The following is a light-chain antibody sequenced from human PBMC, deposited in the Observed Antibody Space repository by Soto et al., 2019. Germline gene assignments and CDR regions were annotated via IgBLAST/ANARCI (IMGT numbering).Light chain of an antibody. V-gene: IGKV1-5*02. J-gene: IGKJ1*01. CDR2: GAS. Sequence: DIQMTQSPSTLSASVGDRVTIVYRASQSVSDWLSWYQQRPGKAPKVLFYGASSVESGVPSRFSGSGSGTEFTRRISRRQPEDFATDAGQQYKSYPWTFGQGTKVEV. CDR3: QQYKSYPWT. CDR1: QSVSDW.